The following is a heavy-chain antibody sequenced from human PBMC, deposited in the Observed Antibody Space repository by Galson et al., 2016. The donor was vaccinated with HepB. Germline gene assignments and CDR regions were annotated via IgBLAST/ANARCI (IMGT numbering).Heavy chain of an antibody. CDR3: ARGYCMNGVCFRFDY. CDR1: GFTFRSYT. D-gene: IGHD2-8*01. CDR2: ISHFGNNYI. J-gene: IGHJ4*02. Sequence: SLRLSCAASGFTFRSYTMNWVRQTPGKGLEWVAAISHFGNNYIYYTDSVKGRFRISRDDADNSLSLEMNSLRAEDTGVYYCARGYCMNGVCFRFDYWGQGARVTVSS. V-gene: IGHV3-21*06.